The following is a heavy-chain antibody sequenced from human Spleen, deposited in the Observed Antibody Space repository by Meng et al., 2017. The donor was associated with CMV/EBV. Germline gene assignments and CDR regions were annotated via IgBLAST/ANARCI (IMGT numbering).Heavy chain of an antibody. CDR3: ARDPEYGDCVDFGMGV. CDR1: GFTFRNYV. V-gene: IGHV3-30*04. D-gene: IGHD4-17*01. J-gene: IGHJ6*02. CDR2: ISYDAGNK. Sequence: GESLKISCAASGFTFRNYVMHWVRQAPGKGLEWVALISYDAGNKYYADSVKGRFTISRDNSESTLYLQMNSLGPEDTAIYYCARDPEYGDCVDFGMGVVGQGTTVTVSS.